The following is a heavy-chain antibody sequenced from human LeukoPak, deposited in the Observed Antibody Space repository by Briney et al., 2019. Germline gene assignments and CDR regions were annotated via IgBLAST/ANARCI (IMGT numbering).Heavy chain of an antibody. CDR2: IKQDGNEK. J-gene: IGHJ4*02. Sequence: GGSLRLSCAASGFRFNTFWMSWVRQAPGKGLEWVANIKQDGNEKYYADSVKGRFTISRDNGKNSLDLQMNSLRADDTALYYCARVAGYDFFGSVDYWGQGTLVTVSS. CDR3: ARVAGYDFFGSVDY. CDR1: GFRFNTFW. V-gene: IGHV3-7*03. D-gene: IGHD3-3*01.